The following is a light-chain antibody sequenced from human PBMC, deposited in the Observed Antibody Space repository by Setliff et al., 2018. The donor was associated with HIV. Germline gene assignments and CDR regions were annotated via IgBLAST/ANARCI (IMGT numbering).Light chain of an antibody. CDR2: DVS. CDR1: SSDVGSYNF. Sequence: QSALTQPASVSGSPGQSFTISCSGTSSDVGSYNFVSWYQQPPGKTPQPIIYDVSQRPSGVSSRFSGSKSCNTASLTISGRQAEDQADYYCCSYTRSLTYVVGTGTKVTVL. CDR3: CSYTRSLTYV. V-gene: IGLV2-14*03. J-gene: IGLJ1*01.